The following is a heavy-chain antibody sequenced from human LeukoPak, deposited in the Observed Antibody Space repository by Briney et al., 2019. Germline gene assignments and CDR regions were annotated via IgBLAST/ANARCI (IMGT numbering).Heavy chain of an antibody. CDR3: ARDYYGSGSYYNELYYYYMDV. Sequence: RGSLRLSCAASGLTFSSYAMSWVRQPPGKGREWVSYIISSGSTIYRADSVKGRFTIPRHKAKNSLYLQMNSLIAEDTAVYYCARDYYGSGSYYNELYYYYMDVWGKGTTVTVSS. J-gene: IGHJ6*03. V-gene: IGHV3-48*01. CDR2: IISSGSTI. D-gene: IGHD3-10*01. CDR1: GLTFSSYA.